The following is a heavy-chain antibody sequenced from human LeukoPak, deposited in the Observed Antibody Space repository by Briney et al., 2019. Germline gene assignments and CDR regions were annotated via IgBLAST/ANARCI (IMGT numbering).Heavy chain of an antibody. D-gene: IGHD3-16*01. Sequence: GGSLRLSCAASGFTFSSHGMNWVRQAPGKGLEWVSGISPSGGITYYTDSVKGRFTISRDNSKNTQSLQMDSLRAEDTAVYYCAKDDDWGRYKHWGQGTLVTVSS. CDR3: AKDDDWGRYKH. CDR2: ISPSGGIT. CDR1: GFTFSSHG. V-gene: IGHV3-23*01. J-gene: IGHJ1*01.